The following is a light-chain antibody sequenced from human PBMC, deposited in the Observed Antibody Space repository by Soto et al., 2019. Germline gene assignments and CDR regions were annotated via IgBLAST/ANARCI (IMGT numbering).Light chain of an antibody. J-gene: IGLJ1*01. CDR1: SSDVGNYNL. CDR3: YSYAGSSTYYV. CDR2: EGS. Sequence: SVLTRPAYVSGAPGEAITISCTGTSSDVGNYNLVSRYQQHPGKAPKLMIYEGSKRPSGVSNRFSASKSGNTASLTISGLQAEDEADYYCYSYAGSSTYYVFGTGTKVTV. V-gene: IGLV2-23*01.